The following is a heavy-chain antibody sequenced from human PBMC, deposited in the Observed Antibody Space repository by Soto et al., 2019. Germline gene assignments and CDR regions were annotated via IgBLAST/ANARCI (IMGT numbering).Heavy chain of an antibody. V-gene: IGHV1-3*01. Sequence: QVQLVQSGAEVKKPGASVKISCKASGYTFTNYAIHWVRQAPGQSLEWMGWINRGNGNTKYSQKLQGRVTITRDTSASTAYMELRNLGSEDTAVYYCARDYGLVTSYFDVWGRGTLVTVSS. CDR2: INRGNGNT. CDR3: ARDYGLVTSYFDV. CDR1: GYTFTNYA. J-gene: IGHJ2*01. D-gene: IGHD3-3*01.